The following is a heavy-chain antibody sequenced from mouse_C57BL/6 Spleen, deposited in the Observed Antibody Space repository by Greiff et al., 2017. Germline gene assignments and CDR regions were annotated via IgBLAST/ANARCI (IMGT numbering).Heavy chain of an antibody. CDR1: GYAFTNYL. Sequence: QVQLQQSGAELVRPGTSVKVSCKASGYAFTNYLIEGVKQRPGQGLEWIGVINPGSGGTNYNEKFKGKATLTADKSSSTAYMQLSSLTSEDSAVYFCARKEAAQATGFAYWGQGTLVTVSA. J-gene: IGHJ3*01. D-gene: IGHD3-2*02. CDR2: INPGSGGT. V-gene: IGHV1-54*01. CDR3: ARKEAAQATGFAY.